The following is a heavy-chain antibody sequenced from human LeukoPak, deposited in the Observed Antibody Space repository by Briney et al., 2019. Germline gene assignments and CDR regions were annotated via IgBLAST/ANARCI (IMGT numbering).Heavy chain of an antibody. CDR1: GYSFTSYW. CDR3: ARGRDYYGSGSWYYSDY. J-gene: IGHJ4*02. Sequence: GESLKISCQGSGYSFTSYWIGWVRQMPGKGLEWMGIIYPGDSDTRYSPSFQGQVTISADKSISTAYLQWSSLKASDTAMYYCARGRDYYGSGSWYYSDYWGQGTLVTVSS. V-gene: IGHV5-51*01. CDR2: IYPGDSDT. D-gene: IGHD3-10*01.